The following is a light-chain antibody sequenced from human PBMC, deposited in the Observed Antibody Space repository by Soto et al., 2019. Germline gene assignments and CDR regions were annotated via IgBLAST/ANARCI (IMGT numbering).Light chain of an antibody. J-gene: IGLJ1*01. CDR3: TSSTSDSLYV. CDR1: SSDVGGYNY. V-gene: IGLV2-14*01. Sequence: QSALTQPASVSGSPGQSIAISCTGTSSDVGGYNYVSWCQQLPGKAPKLLISEVSNRPSGVSHRFSGSKSGNTASLTISGLLAEDEADYFCTSSTSDSLYVFGTGTKLTVL. CDR2: EVS.